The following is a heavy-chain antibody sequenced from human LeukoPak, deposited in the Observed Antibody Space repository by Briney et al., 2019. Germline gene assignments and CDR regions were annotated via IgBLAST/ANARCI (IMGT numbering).Heavy chain of an antibody. CDR1: GYTFTSYG. D-gene: IGHD3-16*02. Sequence: ASVKVSCKASGYTFTSYGISWVRQAPGQGLEWMGWISAYNGNTNYAQKLQGRVTMTTDTSTSTAYMELRSLRSDDTAVYYCARSHYCSSTSCPYYDYVWGSYRLLDYWGQGTLVTVSS. J-gene: IGHJ4*02. CDR3: ARSHYCSSTSCPYYDYVWGSYRLLDY. V-gene: IGHV1-18*01. CDR2: ISAYNGNT.